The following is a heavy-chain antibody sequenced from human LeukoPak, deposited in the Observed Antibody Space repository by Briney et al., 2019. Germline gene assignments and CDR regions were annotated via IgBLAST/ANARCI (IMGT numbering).Heavy chain of an antibody. D-gene: IGHD6-6*01. J-gene: IGHJ4*01. CDR3: ARHGWSYSSSPFDY. CDR2: IYYSGST. V-gene: IGHV4-59*08. Sequence: SETLSLTCTVSGGSISSYYWSRIRQPPGKGLEWIGYIYYSGSTNYNPSLKSRVTISVDTSKNQFSLKLSSVTAADTAVYYCARHGWSYSSSPFDYWGQGTLVTVSS. CDR1: GGSISSYY.